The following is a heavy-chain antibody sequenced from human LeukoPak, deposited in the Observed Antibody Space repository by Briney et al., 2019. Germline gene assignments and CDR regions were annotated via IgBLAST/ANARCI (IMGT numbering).Heavy chain of an antibody. Sequence: ASVKVSCKASGYTFTGYYMHWVRQAPGQGLEWMGWINPNSGGTNYAQKFQGRVTMTRDTSISTAYMELSRLRSDDTAVYYCARVISGWDDFDYWGQETLVTVSS. CDR3: ARVISGWDDFDY. J-gene: IGHJ4*02. D-gene: IGHD6-19*01. V-gene: IGHV1-2*02. CDR1: GYTFTGYY. CDR2: INPNSGGT.